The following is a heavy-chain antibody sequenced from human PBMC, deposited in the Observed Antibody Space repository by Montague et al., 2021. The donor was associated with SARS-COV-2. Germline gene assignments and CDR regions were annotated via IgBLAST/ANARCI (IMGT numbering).Heavy chain of an antibody. CDR3: AGLGSPRITIFGVVTRNWFDP. CDR2: IYYSGST. CDR1: GGSISSSSYY. J-gene: IGHJ5*02. Sequence: SETLSLTCTVSGGSISSSSYYWGWIRQPPGKGLEWIGSIYYSGSTYYNPSLKSRVTISVDTSKNQFSLKLSSVTAADTAVYYCAGLGSPRITIFGVVTRNWFDPWGQGTLVTVSS. D-gene: IGHD3-3*01. V-gene: IGHV4-39*01.